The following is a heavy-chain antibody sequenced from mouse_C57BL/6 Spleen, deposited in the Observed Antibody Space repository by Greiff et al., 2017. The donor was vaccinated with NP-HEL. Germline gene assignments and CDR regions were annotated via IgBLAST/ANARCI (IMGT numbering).Heavy chain of an antibody. Sequence: DSLGCLFQPLSSLKLSCSASGFTFSDYYMYWVRQTPEKRLECVAYISNGGGSTYYPDTVKGRFTISRDNAKNTLYLQMSRLKSEDTAMYYCARRGGYGSYAMDYWGQGTSVTVSS. J-gene: IGHJ4*01. V-gene: IGHV5-12*01. D-gene: IGHD2-1*01. CDR1: GFTFSDYY. CDR2: ISNGGGST. CDR3: ARRGGYGSYAMDY.